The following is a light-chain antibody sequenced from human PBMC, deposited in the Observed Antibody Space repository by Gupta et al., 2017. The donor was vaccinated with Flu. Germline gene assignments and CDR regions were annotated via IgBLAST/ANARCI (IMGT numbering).Light chain of an antibody. CDR3: QKYNTAPLT. CDR1: HDIRNY. V-gene: IGKV1-27*01. J-gene: IGKJ5*01. CDR2: EAS. Sequence: DMPMTQSPSSLSASVGDRVIIPCRASHDIRNYLAWYQQRPGKTPELLIYEASTLQSGVPSRFSGSGSGTDFALTINGLQPEDAATYYCQKYNTAPLTFGQGTRLEIK.